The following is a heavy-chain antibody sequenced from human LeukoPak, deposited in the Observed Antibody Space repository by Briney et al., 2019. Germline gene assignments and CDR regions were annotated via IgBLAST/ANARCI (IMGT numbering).Heavy chain of an antibody. D-gene: IGHD3-22*01. CDR3: ARGYDSSGYGY. CDR2: INHSGST. Sequence: PSETLSLTCAVYGGSFSGYYWSWIRQPPGKGLEWIGEINHSGSTNYNPSLKSRVTISVDTSKNQFSLKLSSVTAADTAVYYCARGYDSSGYGYWGQGTLVTDSS. J-gene: IGHJ4*02. CDR1: GGSFSGYY. V-gene: IGHV4-34*01.